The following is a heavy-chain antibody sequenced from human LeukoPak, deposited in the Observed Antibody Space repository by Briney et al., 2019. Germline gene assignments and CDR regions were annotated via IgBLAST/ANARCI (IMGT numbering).Heavy chain of an antibody. CDR2: ISYDGSNK. CDR1: GFTFSSYA. D-gene: IGHD6-19*01. Sequence: GRSLRLSCAASGFTFSSYAMHWVRQAPGKGLEWVAVISYDGSNKYYADSVKGRFTISRDNFKNTLYLQMNTLRAEDTAVYYCARSPHIGGWYYQVDYWGQGTLVTVPS. V-gene: IGHV3-30*04. CDR3: ARSPHIGGWYYQVDY. J-gene: IGHJ4*02.